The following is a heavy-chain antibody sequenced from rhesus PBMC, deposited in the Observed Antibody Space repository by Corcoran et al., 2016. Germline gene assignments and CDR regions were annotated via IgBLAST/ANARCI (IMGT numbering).Heavy chain of an antibody. CDR3: TRSAGRDGYFDL. V-gene: IGHV1S2*01. CDR1: GYTFTDYY. Sequence: QVQLVQSGAEVKKPGSSVKVSCKASGYTFTDYYIHWVRQAPRKGLEWMGWINPYSGNTKYAKKFQGRVTVTRDTSTSTAYMELSSLRSEDTAVYYCTRSAGRDGYFDLWGPGTPITISS. D-gene: IGHD1-44*01. CDR2: INPYSGNT. J-gene: IGHJ2*01.